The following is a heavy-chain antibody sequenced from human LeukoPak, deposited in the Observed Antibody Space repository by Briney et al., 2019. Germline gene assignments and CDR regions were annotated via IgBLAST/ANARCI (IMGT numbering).Heavy chain of an antibody. J-gene: IGHJ5*02. CDR2: IYTSGST. D-gene: IGHD6-19*01. V-gene: IGHV4-4*07. Sequence: KPSETLSLTCTVSGGSISSYYWSWIRQPAGKGLEWIGRIYTSGSTNYNPSLKSRVTMSVDTSKNQFSLKLSSVTAADTAVYYCARPGIAVAGPLGWFDPWGQGTPVTVSS. CDR1: GGSISSYY. CDR3: ARPGIAVAGPLGWFDP.